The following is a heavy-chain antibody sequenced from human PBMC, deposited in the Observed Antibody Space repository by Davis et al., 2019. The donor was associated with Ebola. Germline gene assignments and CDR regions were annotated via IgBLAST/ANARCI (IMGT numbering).Heavy chain of an antibody. CDR3: ASYRPSSSSLSRYYYGMDV. D-gene: IGHD6-6*01. J-gene: IGHJ6*02. CDR1: GYTFTGYY. CDR2: INPNSGGT. Sequence: ASVKVSCKASGYTFTGYYMHWVRQAPGQGLEWMGWINPNSGGTTYAQKFQGWVTMTRDTSISTAYMELSRLRSDDTAVYYCASYRPSSSSLSRYYYGMDVWGQGTTVTVSS. V-gene: IGHV1-2*04.